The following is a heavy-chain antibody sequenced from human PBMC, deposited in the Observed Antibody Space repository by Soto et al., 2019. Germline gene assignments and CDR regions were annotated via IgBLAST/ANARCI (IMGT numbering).Heavy chain of an antibody. D-gene: IGHD1-26*01. CDR1: GGSIGSSSSY. CDR2: IYYSGSP. Sequence: PSETLSLTCTVSGGSIGSSSSYWGWIRQPPGKGLEWIANIYYSGSPYYNPSLKSRVTISVDTSKNQFSLKLSSVTAADTAVYYCATPTIVGATGYYYGMDVWGQGTTVTVS. V-gene: IGHV4-39*01. CDR3: ATPTIVGATGYYYGMDV. J-gene: IGHJ6*02.